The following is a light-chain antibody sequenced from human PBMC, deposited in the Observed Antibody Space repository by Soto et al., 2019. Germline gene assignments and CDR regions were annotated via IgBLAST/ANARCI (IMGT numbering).Light chain of an antibody. Sequence: DIQMTQSPSSLSASVGDSVTITCRASQSISRYLSWYQQKPGKAPKLLIFAASTLQSGVPSKFSGSGSETDFALTISSLQPEDFATYFGQQSYSTPLAFGPGTRLEIK. CDR1: QSISRY. J-gene: IGKJ5*01. CDR3: QQSYSTPLA. V-gene: IGKV1-39*01. CDR2: AAS.